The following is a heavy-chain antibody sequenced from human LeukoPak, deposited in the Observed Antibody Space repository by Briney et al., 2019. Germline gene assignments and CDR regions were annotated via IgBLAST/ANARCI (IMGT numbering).Heavy chain of an antibody. CDR3: AKDRAREVRGFGDYDY. V-gene: IGHV3-30*02. CDR2: IRFDGSNK. D-gene: IGHD3-10*01. J-gene: IGHJ4*02. CDR1: RFTFTGYG. Sequence: GGSLRLPCVTSRFTFTGYGMHWVRQAPGKGREWVAFIRFDGSNKYYADFVEGRFTISRDNSKNTLYLQMNSLRPEDTAVYYCAKDRAREVRGFGDYDYWGQGTLVTVS.